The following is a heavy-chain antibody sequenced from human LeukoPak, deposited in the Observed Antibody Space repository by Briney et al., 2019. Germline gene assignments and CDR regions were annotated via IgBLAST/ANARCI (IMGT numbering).Heavy chain of an antibody. CDR2: IYYGGST. J-gene: IGHJ3*02. CDR1: GGSISSYY. CDR3: ARSTIAAPHAFDI. Sequence: SETLSLTCTVSGGSISSYYWSWIRQPPGKGLEWIGYIYYGGSTNYNPSLKSRVTISVDTSKNQLSLKLSSVTAADTAAYYCARSTIAAPHAFDIWGQGTMVTVSP. D-gene: IGHD6-6*01. V-gene: IGHV4-59*01.